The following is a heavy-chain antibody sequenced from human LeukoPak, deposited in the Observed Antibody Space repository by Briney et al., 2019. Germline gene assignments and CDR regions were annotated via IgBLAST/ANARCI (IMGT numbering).Heavy chain of an antibody. V-gene: IGHV3-15*01. CDR3: TKEGLGSGSSWSAWFDP. J-gene: IGHJ5*02. CDR1: GFTFSKAW. D-gene: IGHD3-10*01. Sequence: GGSLRLSCAASGFTFSKAWMSWVRQAPGKGLEWVGRIKSKTNGGTTDSAAPVKGRFTISRDDSKNTLYLQMNSLRAEDTAVYYCTKEGLGSGSSWSAWFDPWGQGTLVTVSS. CDR2: IKSKTNGGTT.